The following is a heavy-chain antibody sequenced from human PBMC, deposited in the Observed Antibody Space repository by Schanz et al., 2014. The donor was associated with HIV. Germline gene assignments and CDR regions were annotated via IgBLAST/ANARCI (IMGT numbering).Heavy chain of an antibody. CDR1: AYSFSGYY. J-gene: IGHJ3*02. CDR3: ARGERTVHDAFDI. D-gene: IGHD4-17*01. Sequence: QVQLVQSGAEVKKPGASVTVSCKASAYSFSGYYIHWVRQAPGQGLEWMGWINSDNGTNYAQEFQGRVTMTTDTSTSTAYMELRSLTSDDTAVYYCARGERTVHDAFDIWGQGTMVTVSS. CDR2: INSDNGT. V-gene: IGHV1-2*02.